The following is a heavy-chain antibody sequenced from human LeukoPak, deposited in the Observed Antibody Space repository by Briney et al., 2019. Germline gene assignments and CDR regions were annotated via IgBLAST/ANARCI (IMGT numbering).Heavy chain of an antibody. CDR1: GYTFTGYY. V-gene: IGHV1-2*02. D-gene: IGHD3-3*01. CDR2: INPNSGGT. J-gene: IGHJ4*02. Sequence: ASVKVSCKASGYTFTGYYMHWVRQAPGQGLEWMGWINPNSGGTNYAQKFQGRVTMTRDTSISTAYMELSRLRSDGTAVYYCARDGPVLRFLEWLFENWGQGTLVTVSS. CDR3: ARDGPVLRFLEWLFEN.